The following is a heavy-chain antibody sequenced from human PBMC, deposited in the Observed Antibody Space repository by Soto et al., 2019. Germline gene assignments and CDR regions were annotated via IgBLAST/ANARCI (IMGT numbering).Heavy chain of an antibody. J-gene: IGHJ4*02. V-gene: IGHV3-7*03. CDR1: GFSFRSAW. Sequence: EVQLVESGGGLVQPGGSLRLSCAVSGFSFRSAWMTWIRQAPGKGLERVAIMNEDGSERYYLDSVKGRFTISRDNDKNTLFLQVTSLSVEDTAGDCCARDRASRRFEYWGQGSLVTVSS. CDR2: MNEDGSER. CDR3: ARDRASRRFEY.